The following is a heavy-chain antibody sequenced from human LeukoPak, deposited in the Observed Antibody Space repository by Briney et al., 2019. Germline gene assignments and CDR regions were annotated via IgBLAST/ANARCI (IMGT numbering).Heavy chain of an antibody. D-gene: IGHD3-9*01. V-gene: IGHV3-23*01. CDR3: AKGDTYYDLLTCFDF. J-gene: IGHJ4*02. Sequence: PGGSLRLSCSASGFTFSNYIMSWVRQAPGKGLDWVSAISGSAGSISYADSVKGRFTISRDNSKNTLYLQMNSLRDEDTAVYYCAKGDTYYDLLTCFDFWGPGTLVTVSS. CDR2: ISGSAGSI. CDR1: GFTFSNYI.